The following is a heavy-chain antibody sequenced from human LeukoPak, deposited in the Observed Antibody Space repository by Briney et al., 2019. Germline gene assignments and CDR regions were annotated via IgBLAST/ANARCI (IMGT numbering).Heavy chain of an antibody. CDR1: GGTFSSYA. D-gene: IGHD6-6*01. J-gene: IGHJ6*02. Sequence: ASVKVSCKASGGTFSSYAISWVRQAPGQGLEWMGGIIPIFGTAIYAQKFQGRVTIIADESTSTAYMELSSLRSEDTAVYYCARVSIAARSPYYYGMDVWGQGTTVTVSS. CDR3: ARVSIAARSPYYYGMDV. CDR2: IIPIFGTA. V-gene: IGHV1-69*13.